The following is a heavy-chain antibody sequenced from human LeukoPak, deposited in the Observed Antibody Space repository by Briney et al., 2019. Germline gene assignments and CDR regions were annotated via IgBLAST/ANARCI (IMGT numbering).Heavy chain of an antibody. D-gene: IGHD4-11*01. CDR1: GFTFRTHA. Sequence: GGSLRLSCAASGFTFRTHAMHWVRQAPGEGLEWVAIISHDGDNKYCADSVKGRFTISRDNSKSTLYLQMNSLGPEDTAVYYCARTLGTVDYSNQIDHWGQGTLVTVSS. CDR3: ARTLGTVDYSNQIDH. V-gene: IGHV3-30-3*01. CDR2: ISHDGDNK. J-gene: IGHJ4*02.